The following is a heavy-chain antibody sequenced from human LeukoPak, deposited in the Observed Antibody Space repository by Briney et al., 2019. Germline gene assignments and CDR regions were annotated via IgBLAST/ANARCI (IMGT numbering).Heavy chain of an antibody. D-gene: IGHD2-2*01. CDR3: ASTPYCSSTSCYSYYYYYYMDV. CDR1: GSDFTTHD. Sequence: GASVKVSCKASGSDFTTHDFNWVRQATGQGPEWMGWINPNSGGTNYAQKFQGRVTMTRDTSISTAYMELSRLRSDDTAVYYCASTPYCSSTSCYSYYYYYYMDVWGKGTTVTVSS. J-gene: IGHJ6*03. CDR2: INPNSGGT. V-gene: IGHV1-2*02.